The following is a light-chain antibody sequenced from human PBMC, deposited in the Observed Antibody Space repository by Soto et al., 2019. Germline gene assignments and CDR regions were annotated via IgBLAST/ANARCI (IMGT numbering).Light chain of an antibody. CDR2: VND. J-gene: IGLJ2*01. V-gene: IGLV1-40*01. CDR1: SSNIGAGYG. Sequence: QPVLTQPPSVSGAPGQRVSISCTGSSSNIGAGYGVHWYQQLPGAAPKLLIYVNDNRPSGVPDRFSGSKSGASASLAITGLQAEDEADYYCQSYDSSLSVVFGGGTKVTVL. CDR3: QSYDSSLSVV.